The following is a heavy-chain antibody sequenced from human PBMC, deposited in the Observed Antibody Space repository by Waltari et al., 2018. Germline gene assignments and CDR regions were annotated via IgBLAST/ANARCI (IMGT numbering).Heavy chain of an antibody. V-gene: IGHV4-39*07. Sequence: QLQLQESGPGLVKPSETLSLACTVSGGSISSGSYYWGWIRQPPGKGLEWIGTIYYSGSTYDNPSRKSGLTISLYTSKSQFSLNLSSVTAADTAVYYCASYNWNYAWFDPWGQGTLVTVSS. CDR3: ASYNWNYAWFDP. CDR1: GGSISSGSYY. CDR2: IYYSGST. J-gene: IGHJ5*02. D-gene: IGHD1-7*01.